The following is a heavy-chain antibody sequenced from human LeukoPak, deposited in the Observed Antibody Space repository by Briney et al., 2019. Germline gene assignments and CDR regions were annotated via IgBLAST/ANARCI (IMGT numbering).Heavy chain of an antibody. CDR1: GGSISSYY. Sequence: KPSETLSLTCTVSGGSISSYYWSWIRQPPGKGLEWIGYIYYSGSTNYNPSLKSRVTISVDTSKNQFSLKLSSVTAADTAVYYCARVGVTMVRGVIIKGGTWFDPWGQGTLVTVSS. CDR3: ARVGVTMVRGVIIKGGTWFDP. V-gene: IGHV4-59*01. D-gene: IGHD3-10*01. CDR2: IYYSGST. J-gene: IGHJ5*02.